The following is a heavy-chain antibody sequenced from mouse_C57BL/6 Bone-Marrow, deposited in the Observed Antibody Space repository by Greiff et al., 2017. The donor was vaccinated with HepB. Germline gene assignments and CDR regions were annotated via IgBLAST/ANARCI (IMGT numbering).Heavy chain of an antibody. D-gene: IGHD2-5*01. CDR3: ARPYSNYLYY. CDR2: INPNNGGT. J-gene: IGHJ2*01. CDR1: GYTFTDYY. Sequence: EVQLQQSGPELVKPGASVKISCKASGYTFTDYYMNWVKQSHGKSLEWIGDINPNNGGTSYNQKFKGKATLTVDKSSSTAYMELRSLTSEDSAVYYCARPYSNYLYYWGQGTTLTVSS. V-gene: IGHV1-26*01.